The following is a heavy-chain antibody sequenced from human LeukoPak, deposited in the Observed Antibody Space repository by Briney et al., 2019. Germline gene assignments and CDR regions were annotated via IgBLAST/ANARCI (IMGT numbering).Heavy chain of an antibody. CDR1: GFTFSSYG. D-gene: IGHD3-10*01. V-gene: IGHV3-33*01. CDR3: ARDGGYYGSGSFRYYYYGMDV. CDR2: IWYDGSNK. Sequence: GRSLRLSCAASGFTFSSYGMHWVRQAPGKGLEWVAVIWYDGSNKYYADSVKGRFTISRDNSKNTLYLQMNSLRAEDTAVYYCARDGGYYGSGSFRYYYYGMDVWGQGTTVTVSS. J-gene: IGHJ6*02.